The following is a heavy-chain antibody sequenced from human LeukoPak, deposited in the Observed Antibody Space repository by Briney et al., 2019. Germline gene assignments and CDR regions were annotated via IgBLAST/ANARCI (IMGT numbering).Heavy chain of an antibody. Sequence: GGSLRLSCAASGFTFSKSAMTWVRQAPGKGLEYVSAISGSGDFTYYADSVKGRFRISRDNSRNMLYLQMSSLRAEDTAVYYCAKREAEESGPIDYWGQGILVTVSS. V-gene: IGHV3-23*01. D-gene: IGHD3-3*01. CDR2: ISGSGDFT. J-gene: IGHJ4*02. CDR1: GFTFSKSA. CDR3: AKREAEESGPIDY.